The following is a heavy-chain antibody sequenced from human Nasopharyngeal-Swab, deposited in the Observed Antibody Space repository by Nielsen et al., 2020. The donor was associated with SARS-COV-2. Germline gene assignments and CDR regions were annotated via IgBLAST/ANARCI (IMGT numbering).Heavy chain of an antibody. D-gene: IGHD3-3*01. J-gene: IGHJ6*03. Sequence: GESLKISCAATGLSFSGYWMTWVRQAPGKGLEWVANIKNDGSEKYYGDSVKGRFTISRDNAKNSLFLQMSTLRAEDTAVYYCAKITADYDFWSHQYYYYMDVCGKGTTVTVSS. CDR2: IKNDGSEK. CDR3: AKITADYDFWSHQYYYYMDV. V-gene: IGHV3-7*03. CDR1: GLSFSGYW.